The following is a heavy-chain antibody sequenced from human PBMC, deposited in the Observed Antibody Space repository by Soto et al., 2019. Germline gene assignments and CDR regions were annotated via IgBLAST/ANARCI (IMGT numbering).Heavy chain of an antibody. Sequence: SETLSLTCTVTGDSISSRSYYWRWIRQPPGKGLEWIGSIYYSGSTYNNPSLRSRVSMSIDTSKDQFSLQLKSVTAADTALYFCARQLTSVVPQAYFDVWGPGSLVTVSS. J-gene: IGHJ4*02. CDR1: GDSISSRSYY. D-gene: IGHD4-17*01. CDR3: ARQLTSVVPQAYFDV. V-gene: IGHV4-39*01. CDR2: IYYSGST.